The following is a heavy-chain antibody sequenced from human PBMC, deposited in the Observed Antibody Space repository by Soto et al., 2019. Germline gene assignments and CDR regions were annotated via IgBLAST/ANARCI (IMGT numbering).Heavy chain of an antibody. CDR1: GFTFSGSA. J-gene: IGHJ5*02. V-gene: IGHV3-73*02. CDR2: IRSKANSYAT. CDR3: TSFSSSSAPPT. Sequence: EVQLVESGGGLVQPGGSLKLSCAASGFTFSGSAMHWVRQASGKGLEWVGRIRSKANSYATAYAASVKGRFTISRDDSKNTAYLQMNSLKTEDTAVDYCTSFSSSSAPPTWGQGTLVTVSS. D-gene: IGHD6-6*01.